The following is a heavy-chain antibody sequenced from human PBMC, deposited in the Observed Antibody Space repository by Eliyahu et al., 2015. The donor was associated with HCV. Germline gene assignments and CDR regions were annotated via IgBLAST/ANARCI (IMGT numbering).Heavy chain of an antibody. Sequence: EVQLVESGGGLVQPGGSLRLSCAASGFTFSSYSMNWVRQAPGKGLEWISYISSSGSTIYYADSVKGRFTISRDNAKNSLYVQMNSLRAEDTAVYYCARKGSSGWTDYFDFWGQGTLVTVSS. V-gene: IGHV3-48*01. CDR2: ISSSGSTI. CDR3: ARKGSSGWTDYFDF. J-gene: IGHJ4*02. D-gene: IGHD6-19*01. CDR1: GFTFSSYS.